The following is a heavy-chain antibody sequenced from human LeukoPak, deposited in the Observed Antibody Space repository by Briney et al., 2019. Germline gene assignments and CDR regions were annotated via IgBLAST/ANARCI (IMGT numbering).Heavy chain of an antibody. CDR1: GFTFSSYA. Sequence: QAGGSLRLSCAASGFTFSSYAMSWVRQAPGKGLEWVSAISGSGGSTYYADSVKGRFTISRDNSKNPLYLQMNSLRAEDTAVYYCAPLSTTTVVTPGGGIDYWGQGTLVTVSS. J-gene: IGHJ4*02. CDR3: APLSTTTVVTPGGGIDY. D-gene: IGHD4-23*01. CDR2: ISGSGGST. V-gene: IGHV3-23*01.